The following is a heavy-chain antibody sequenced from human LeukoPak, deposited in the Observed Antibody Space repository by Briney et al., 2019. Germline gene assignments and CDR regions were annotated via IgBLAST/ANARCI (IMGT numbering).Heavy chain of an antibody. D-gene: IGHD6-13*01. V-gene: IGHV3-30*02. Sequence: GGSLGLSCAASGFTFSDFAMHWVRQAPGKGLEWVAFIRYDGSNKYYADSVKGRFTISRDNSKNTLYLQMNSLRAEDTAVYYCAKDGSIAAAGPYFDYWGQGTLVTVSS. CDR2: IRYDGSNK. CDR3: AKDGSIAAAGPYFDY. CDR1: GFTFSDFA. J-gene: IGHJ4*02.